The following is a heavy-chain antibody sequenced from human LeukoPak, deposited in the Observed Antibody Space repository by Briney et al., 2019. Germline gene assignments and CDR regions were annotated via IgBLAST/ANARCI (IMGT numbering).Heavy chain of an antibody. Sequence: SETLSLTCTVSGGSISSYYWTWIRQSAGKGLEWIGRIYTSGSTNYNPSLKSRVTISVDTSKNQFSLKLSSVTAADTAVYYCAREGRVPGTYYYDSSGLDYWGQGTLVTVSS. J-gene: IGHJ4*02. CDR1: GGSISSYY. CDR2: IYTSGST. CDR3: AREGRVPGTYYYDSSGLDY. D-gene: IGHD3-22*01. V-gene: IGHV4-4*07.